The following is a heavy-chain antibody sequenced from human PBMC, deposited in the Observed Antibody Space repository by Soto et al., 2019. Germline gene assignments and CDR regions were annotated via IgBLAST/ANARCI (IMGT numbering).Heavy chain of an antibody. CDR1: AGSFSGYY. J-gene: IGHJ5*02. V-gene: IGHV4-34*01. CDR2: INHSGST. D-gene: IGHD2-15*01. CDR3: ARRASRARVFAVYCSGGSCSPFNWFDP. Sequence: PSETLSLTCVVYAGSFSGYYWSWIRQPPGKGLEWIGEINHSGSTNYNPSLKSRVNISVDTSKNQFSLRLSSVTAADTAVYYCARRASRARVFAVYCSGGSCSPFNWFDPWGKGTLVTSPQ.